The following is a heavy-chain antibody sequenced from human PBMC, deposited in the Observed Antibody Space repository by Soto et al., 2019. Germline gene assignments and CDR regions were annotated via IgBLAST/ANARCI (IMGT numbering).Heavy chain of an antibody. J-gene: IGHJ6*02. CDR1: GFTFSNYS. CDR3: ARVRSYSYGQGYGRDV. V-gene: IGHV3-21*01. Sequence: ESGGGLVKPGGSLRLSCAASGFTFSNYSMNWVRQAPGKGLEWVSSISSSSGYIYYADSVKGRFTISRYDAKNSRSLQMNSLRAEDTAGYYCARVRSYSYGQGYGRDVWGQGTTVTFSS. CDR2: ISSSSGYI. D-gene: IGHD5-18*01.